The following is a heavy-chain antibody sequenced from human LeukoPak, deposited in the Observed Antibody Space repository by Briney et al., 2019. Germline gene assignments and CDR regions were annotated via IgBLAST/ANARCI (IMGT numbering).Heavy chain of an antibody. CDR3: ASPRGRAFDL. CDR2: ISNSAI. V-gene: IGHV3-48*03. J-gene: IGHJ3*01. CDR1: GFTFSSYE. Sequence: GGSLRLSCAASGFTFSSYEMNWVRQAPGKGLEWVLHISNSAIYYADSVKGRFTISRDNAKNSLYLQMNSLRADDTAVYYCASPRGRAFDLWGQGTMVTVSS. D-gene: IGHD3-16*01.